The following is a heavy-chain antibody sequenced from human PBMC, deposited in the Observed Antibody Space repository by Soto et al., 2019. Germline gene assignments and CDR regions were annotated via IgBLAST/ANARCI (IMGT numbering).Heavy chain of an antibody. J-gene: IGHJ4*02. CDR3: ARGYCSGGSCPPDY. V-gene: IGHV3-30-3*01. D-gene: IGHD2-15*01. CDR1: GFTFSTYA. Sequence: QVQLVESGEGVVQPGTSLRLSCAASGFTFSTYAMHWVRQAPGKGLEWVAVISYDGSNKDYADSVKGRFTISRDNSKNTLNLQMNSLRAEDTAVYYCARGYCSGGSCPPDYWGQGTLVAVSS. CDR2: ISYDGSNK.